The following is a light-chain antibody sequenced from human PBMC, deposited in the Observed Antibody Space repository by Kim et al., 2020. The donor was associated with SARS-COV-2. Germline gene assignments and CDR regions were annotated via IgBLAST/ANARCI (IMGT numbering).Light chain of an antibody. CDR1: SSDIGGDHY. CDR2: DIA. Sequence: GQSITISCSGTSSDIGGDHYVSWYQQHPGKVPKLMIFDIANRASGVSGRFSGSRSGNTASLTISGLQAEDEADYYCSSFTTSKTVIFGGGTKLTVL. CDR3: SSFTTSKTVI. J-gene: IGLJ2*01. V-gene: IGLV2-14*03.